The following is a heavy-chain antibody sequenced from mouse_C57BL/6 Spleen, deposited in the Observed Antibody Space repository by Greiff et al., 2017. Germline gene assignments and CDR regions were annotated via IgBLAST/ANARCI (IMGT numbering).Heavy chain of an antibody. V-gene: IGHV1-54*01. CDR2: INPGSGGT. J-gene: IGHJ4*01. Sequence: VQLQQSGAELVRPGTSVKVSCKASGYAFTNYLIEWVKQRPGQGLEWIGVINPGSGGTNYNEKFKGKATLTADKSSSTAYMQLSSLTSEDSAVYFCAISNSVYYAMDYWGQGTSVTVSS. D-gene: IGHD1-3*01. CDR3: AISNSVYYAMDY. CDR1: GYAFTNYL.